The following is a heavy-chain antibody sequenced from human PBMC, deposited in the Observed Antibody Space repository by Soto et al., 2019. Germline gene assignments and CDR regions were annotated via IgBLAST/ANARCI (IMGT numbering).Heavy chain of an antibody. Sequence: SETLSLTCTVSGGSISSYYWSWIRQPPGKGLEWIGYIYDSGSTNYNPSLKSRVTMSVDTSNNQYSLKLSSVTAADTAVYYCARGVLEWLLRDSYYYYMDVWGKGTTVTVSS. V-gene: IGHV4-59*01. J-gene: IGHJ6*03. D-gene: IGHD3-3*01. CDR3: ARGVLEWLLRDSYYYYMDV. CDR1: GGSISSYY. CDR2: IYDSGST.